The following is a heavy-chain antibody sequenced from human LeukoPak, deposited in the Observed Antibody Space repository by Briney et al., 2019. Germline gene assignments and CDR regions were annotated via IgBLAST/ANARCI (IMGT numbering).Heavy chain of an antibody. D-gene: IGHD3/OR15-3a*01. CDR1: GGTFSSYA. V-gene: IGHV1-69*05. CDR2: IIPIFGTA. Sequence: GASVKVSCKASGGTFSSYAISWVRQAPGQGLGWMGGIIPIFGTANYAQKFQGRVTITTDESTSTAYMELSSLRSEDTAVYYCARNNLDAYYYYMDVWGKGTTVTVSS. J-gene: IGHJ6*03. CDR3: ARNNLDAYYYYMDV.